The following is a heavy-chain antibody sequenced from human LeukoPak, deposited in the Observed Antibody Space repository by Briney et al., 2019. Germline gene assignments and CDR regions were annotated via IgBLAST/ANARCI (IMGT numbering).Heavy chain of an antibody. D-gene: IGHD3-10*01. J-gene: IGHJ4*02. V-gene: IGHV1-18*04. CDR3: ARSGVASLVPFDY. Sequence: GASVKVSCKASGYTFTDYYIHWVRQAPGQGLEWMGWISAYNGNTKHAEKFQGRVTMTTDTSTSTAYMQLRSLKSDDTAVYYCARSGVASLVPFDYWGQGTLVSVSS. CDR2: ISAYNGNT. CDR1: GYTFTDYY.